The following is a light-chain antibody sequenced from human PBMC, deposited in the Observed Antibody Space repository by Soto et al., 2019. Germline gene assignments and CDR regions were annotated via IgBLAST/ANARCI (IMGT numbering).Light chain of an antibody. CDR3: QQYSSYSS. V-gene: IGKV1-5*01. Sequence: DIPMTQSPSTLSASVGDRGTITCRASQSISGCLAWYQQKPGKAPNLLISDASSLESGVPSRFSGSGSGTDFTLTISGLQTDDFATYYCQQYSSYSSFGQGTKLEIK. J-gene: IGKJ2*01. CDR1: QSISGC. CDR2: DAS.